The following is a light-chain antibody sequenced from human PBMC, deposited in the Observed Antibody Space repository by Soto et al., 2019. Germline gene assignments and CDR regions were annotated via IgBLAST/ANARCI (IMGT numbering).Light chain of an antibody. CDR1: SSNIGAGYD. V-gene: IGLV1-40*01. Sequence: QSVLTQPPSVSGAPGQRVTISCTGSSSNIGAGYDVHWYQQLPGTAPKLLFYGNSNRPSGVPYRFSGSKSGTSASLAITGLQAEDEADYYCQSYDSSLSGSVFGGGTKLTVL. J-gene: IGLJ3*02. CDR3: QSYDSSLSGSV. CDR2: GNS.